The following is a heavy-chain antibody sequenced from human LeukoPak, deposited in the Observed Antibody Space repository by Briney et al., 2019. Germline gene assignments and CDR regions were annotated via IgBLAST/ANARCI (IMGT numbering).Heavy chain of an antibody. CDR2: IYPGDSDT. Sequence: GESLEISCKGSGYSFTSYWIGWVRQVPGKGLEWMGIIYPGDSDTRYSPSFQGQVTISADKSISTAYLQWSSLKASDTAMYYCAAGSGYCSGGSCYSDWSDPWGQGTLVTVSS. D-gene: IGHD2-15*01. V-gene: IGHV5-51*01. J-gene: IGHJ5*02. CDR1: GYSFTSYW. CDR3: AAGSGYCSGGSCYSDWSDP.